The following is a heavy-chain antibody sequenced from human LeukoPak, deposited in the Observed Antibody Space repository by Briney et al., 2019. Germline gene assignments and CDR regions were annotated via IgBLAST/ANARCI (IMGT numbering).Heavy chain of an antibody. CDR3: PRDPSGYDSLGYFDY. Sequence: ASVKLSCKASGGTFISYAISWVRQAPGQGLEWMGGIIPIFGTANYAQKFQGRVTITADESTSTAYMELSSLRPEDTAVYYCPRDPSGYDSLGYFDYWGQGTLVTVSS. CDR2: IIPIFGTA. D-gene: IGHD5-12*01. V-gene: IGHV1-69*13. CDR1: GGTFISYA. J-gene: IGHJ4*02.